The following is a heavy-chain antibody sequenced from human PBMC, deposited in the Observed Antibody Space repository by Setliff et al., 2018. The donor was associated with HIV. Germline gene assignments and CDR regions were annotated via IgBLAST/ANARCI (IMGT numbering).Heavy chain of an antibody. J-gene: IGHJ3*02. V-gene: IGHV4-38-2*02. Sequence: SETLSLTCTVSGYSISSGYYWGWIRQPPGKGLEWIGSIYHSGITYYNSSPKSRVTISVDTSKNQFSLNLTSVTAADTAVYYCARLGYSGSLVGAFDIWGQGTMVTVSS. CDR3: ARLGYSGSLVGAFDI. CDR1: GYSISSGYY. CDR2: IYHSGIT. D-gene: IGHD1-26*01.